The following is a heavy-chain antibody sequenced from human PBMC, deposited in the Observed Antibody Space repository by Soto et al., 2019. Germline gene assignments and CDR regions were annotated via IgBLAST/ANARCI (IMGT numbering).Heavy chain of an antibody. CDR1: GLNFDDFA. D-gene: IGHD3-3*01. Sequence: GGSLRLSCVGTGLNFDDFAMHWVRQAPGKGLEWVSGITWNSRVLAYADSVKGRFTISRDNARNSLYLQMDSLRDEGTALYYCAKGRYDFWSPYYFDSWGQGTLVTVSS. V-gene: IGHV3-9*01. CDR3: AKGRYDFWSPYYFDS. CDR2: ITWNSRVL. J-gene: IGHJ4*02.